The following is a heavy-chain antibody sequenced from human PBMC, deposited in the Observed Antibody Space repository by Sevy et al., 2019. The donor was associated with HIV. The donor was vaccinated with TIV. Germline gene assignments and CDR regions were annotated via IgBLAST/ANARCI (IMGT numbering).Heavy chain of an antibody. V-gene: IGHV3-7*01. CDR2: IKQDGSVK. D-gene: IGHD6-13*01. CDR3: GRAIAADASL. CDR1: GFTLNSYW. J-gene: IGHJ4*02. Sequence: GGSLRLSCAASGFTLNSYWMSWVRQAPGKGLEWVANIKQDGSVKYYVDSVKGRFTISRDNARNLVYLQMSSLTAEDTALYYGGRAIAADASLWGQGTLVTVSS.